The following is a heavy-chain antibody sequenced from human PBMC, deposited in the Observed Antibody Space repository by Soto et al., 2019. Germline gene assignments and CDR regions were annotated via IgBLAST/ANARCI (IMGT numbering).Heavy chain of an antibody. CDR3: ARDPDYDFWSGPPTGPDHYYMDV. CDR2: ISSSSSYI. J-gene: IGHJ6*03. V-gene: IGHV3-21*01. Sequence: PGGSLRLSCAASGFTFSSYSMNWVRQAPGKGLEWVSSISSSSSYIYYADSVKGRFTISRDNAKNSLYLQMNSLRAGDTAVYYCARDPDYDFWSGPPTGPDHYYMDVWGKATKVTVSS. D-gene: IGHD3-3*01. CDR1: GFTFSSYS.